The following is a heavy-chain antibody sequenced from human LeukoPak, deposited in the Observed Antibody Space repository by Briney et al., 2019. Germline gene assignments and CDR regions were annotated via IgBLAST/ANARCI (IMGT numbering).Heavy chain of an antibody. V-gene: IGHV5-51*01. CDR1: GYSFTSYW. CDR2: IYPGDSDT. Sequence: GESLKISCKGSGYSFTSYWIGWVRQIPGKGLEWMGIIYPGDSDTRYSPSFQGQITISADKSISTAYLQWSSLKASDTAIHYCARGYYYDSSGYYQAYFQHWGQGTLVTVSS. D-gene: IGHD3-22*01. CDR3: ARGYYYDSSGYYQAYFQH. J-gene: IGHJ1*01.